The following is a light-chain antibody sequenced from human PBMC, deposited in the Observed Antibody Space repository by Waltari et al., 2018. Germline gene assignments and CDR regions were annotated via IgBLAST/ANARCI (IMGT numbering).Light chain of an antibody. J-gene: IGKJ1*01. CDR3: QQGNSFPPT. V-gene: IGKV1-12*01. CDR1: QGIDTW. CDR2: GAS. Sequence: DIQMTQSPSSVSASLGDRVTITCRASQGIDTWLAWYQQKPGKAPKVLIYGASTLLTGVPSRFSGSGSGTEFTLTITGLQPEDFATYFCQQGNSFPPTFGLGTRVEV.